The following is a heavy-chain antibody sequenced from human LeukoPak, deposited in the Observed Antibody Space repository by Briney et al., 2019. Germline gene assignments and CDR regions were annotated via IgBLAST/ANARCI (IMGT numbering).Heavy chain of an antibody. CDR1: GYTFTSYG. CDR2: MNPNSGNT. V-gene: IGHV1-8*02. CDR3: AKGHYYYYGMDV. J-gene: IGHJ6*02. Sequence: ASVKVSCKASGYTFTSYGINWVRQATGQGLEWMGWMNPNSGNTGYAQKFQGRVTMTRNTSISTAYMELSSLRSEDTAVYYCAKGHYYYYGMDVWGQGTTVTVSS.